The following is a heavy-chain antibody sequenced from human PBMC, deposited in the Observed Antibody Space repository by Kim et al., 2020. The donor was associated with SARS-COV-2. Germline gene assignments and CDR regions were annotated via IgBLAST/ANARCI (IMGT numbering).Heavy chain of an antibody. V-gene: IGHV4-39*01. CDR2: IYYSGST. Sequence: SETLSLTCTVSGGSISSSSYYWGWIRQPPGKGLEWIGSIYYSGSTSYTPPLKSRVTISEDTSKNQFSLNLSSVTAADPAVYYCARHPWDSSSWYPQLSTPTPSFDYWGQGTLVTVSS. J-gene: IGHJ4*02. D-gene: IGHD6-13*01. CDR3: ARHPWDSSSWYPQLSTPTPSFDY. CDR1: GGSISSSSYY.